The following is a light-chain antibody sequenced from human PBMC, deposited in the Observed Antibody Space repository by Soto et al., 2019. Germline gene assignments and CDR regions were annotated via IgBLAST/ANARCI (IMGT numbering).Light chain of an antibody. Sequence: EIVMTQSPATLSVSPGERATLSCRASQSVSSNLAWYQQKPGQAPRLLIYGASTSATGIPARFSGSGSGTESTLTISSLQSEDFAVYYCQQYNNWHSYTFGQGTKLEIK. CDR1: QSVSSN. J-gene: IGKJ2*01. CDR2: GAS. CDR3: QQYNNWHSYT. V-gene: IGKV3-15*01.